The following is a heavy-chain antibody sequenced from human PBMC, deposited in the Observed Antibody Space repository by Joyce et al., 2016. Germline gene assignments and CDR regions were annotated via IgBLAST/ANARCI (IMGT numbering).Heavy chain of an antibody. J-gene: IGHJ4*02. Sequence: QVQLQQWGAGLLKPSETLSLTCGVNGGPFRGFLWTWVRQPPGEGRQWIGDVNTSGATNYNPSLKRRVTISVDTSKNQFALTLTSITAADTAMYYCARSQWLAPLMYWGQGSLVAVSS. CDR2: VNTSGAT. CDR3: ARSQWLAPLMY. D-gene: IGHD6-19*01. V-gene: IGHV4-34*02. CDR1: GGPFRGFL.